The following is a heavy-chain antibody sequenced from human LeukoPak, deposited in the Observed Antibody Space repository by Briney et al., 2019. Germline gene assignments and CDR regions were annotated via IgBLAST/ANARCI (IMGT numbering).Heavy chain of an antibody. CDR3: ARIYQSAEYYFYY. J-gene: IGHJ4*02. Sequence: PSETLSLTCTVSGGSIDSNNWCWVWHPPPPGLGLIGYIYYTGSTEYHPSLKSRVTISLDTSKNQFSLQLTSATAADTALYYCARIYQSAEYYFYYWGQGNLVSVSS. CDR1: GGSIDSNN. V-gene: IGHV4-59*01. CDR2: IYYTGST. D-gene: IGHD2-2*01.